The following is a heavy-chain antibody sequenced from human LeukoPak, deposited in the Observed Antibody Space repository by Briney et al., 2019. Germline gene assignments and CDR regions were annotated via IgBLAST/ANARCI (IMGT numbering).Heavy chain of an antibody. CDR2: TYTGGNS. CDR3: AKDIGFLEWLLIDY. D-gene: IGHD3-3*01. CDR1: GFTVSSIH. J-gene: IGHJ4*02. V-gene: IGHV3-53*05. Sequence: PGGSLRLSCAASGFTVSSIHMVWVRQAPGKGLEWVSVTYTGGNSYYADSVKGRFIISRDNAKNSLYLQMTSLRAEDTALYYCAKDIGFLEWLLIDYWGQGTLVTVSS.